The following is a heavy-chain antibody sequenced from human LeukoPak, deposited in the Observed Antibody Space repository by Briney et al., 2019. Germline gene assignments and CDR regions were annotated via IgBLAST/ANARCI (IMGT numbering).Heavy chain of an antibody. CDR2: IKSDGSSS. D-gene: IGHD4-23*01. CDR3: ARGGGNSEFDY. Sequence: GGSLRLSCAASGFIFSSCFWMHWVRQGTGKGLVWVSRIKSDGSSSTYADSVKGRFTIPRDNAKNSLYLQMNSLRAEDTAVYYCARGGGNSEFDYWGQGTLVTVSS. J-gene: IGHJ4*02. CDR1: GFIFSSCFW. V-gene: IGHV3-74*01.